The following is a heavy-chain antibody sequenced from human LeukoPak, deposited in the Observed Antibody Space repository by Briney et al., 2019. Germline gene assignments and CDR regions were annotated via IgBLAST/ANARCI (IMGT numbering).Heavy chain of an antibody. Sequence: PGGSLRLSCAASGFTFSSYEMNWVRQAPGKGLEWVSGINWNGGSTGYADSVKGRFTISRDNAKNSLYLQMNSLRAEDTALYYCARAHYGDSGGDFDYWGQGTLVTVSS. CDR1: GFTFSSYE. D-gene: IGHD4-17*01. J-gene: IGHJ4*02. V-gene: IGHV3-20*04. CDR2: INWNGGST. CDR3: ARAHYGDSGGDFDY.